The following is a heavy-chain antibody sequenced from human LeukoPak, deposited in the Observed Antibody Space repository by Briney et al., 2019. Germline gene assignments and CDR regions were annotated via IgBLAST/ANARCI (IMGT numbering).Heavy chain of an antibody. Sequence: PSETLSLTCTASGGSISSYYWSWIRQPPGKGLEWIGYIYTSGSTNYNPSLKSRVTISVDTSKNRFSLKLSSVTAADTAVYYCARLAPYYDFWSGYLSYMDVWGKGTTVTVSS. CDR3: ARLAPYYDFWSGYLSYMDV. CDR1: GGSISSYY. J-gene: IGHJ6*03. V-gene: IGHV4-4*09. D-gene: IGHD3-3*01. CDR2: IYTSGST.